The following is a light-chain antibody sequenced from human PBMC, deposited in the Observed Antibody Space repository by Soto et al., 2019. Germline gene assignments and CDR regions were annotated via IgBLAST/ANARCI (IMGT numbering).Light chain of an antibody. J-gene: IGLJ1*01. CDR1: SRDIGAYDY. CDR2: DVS. Sequence: QSALTQPASVSGSPGQSVTISCTGTSRDIGAYDYVSWYQQHPGGVPKLLIYDVSSRPSGVSSRFSGSKSGNTASLTISGLQADDESHYYCSSFADASARDYVFGGGTKVTVL. CDR3: SSFADASARDYV. V-gene: IGLV2-14*03.